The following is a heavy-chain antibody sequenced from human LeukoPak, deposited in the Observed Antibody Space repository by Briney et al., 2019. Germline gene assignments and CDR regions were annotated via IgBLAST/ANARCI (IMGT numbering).Heavy chain of an antibody. CDR1: GFTFDDYA. V-gene: IGHV3-9*01. CDR3: AKVAATTFGNFDY. Sequence: GGSLRLSCAASGFTFDDYAMHWVRHAPGKGLEWVSGISWNSGDIGYADSVKGRFTISRDNAKNSLYLQMNSLRAEDTALYYCAKVAATTFGNFDYWGQGTLVTVSS. CDR2: ISWNSGDI. J-gene: IGHJ4*02. D-gene: IGHD1-26*01.